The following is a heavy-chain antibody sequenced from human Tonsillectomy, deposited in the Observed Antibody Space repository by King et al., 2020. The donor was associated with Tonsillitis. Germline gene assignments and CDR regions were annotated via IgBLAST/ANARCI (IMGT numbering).Heavy chain of an antibody. CDR2: IYWNDDK. Sequence: TLKESGPTLVKPTQTLTLTCTFSGFSLSTSGVGVGWIRQPPGKALEWLALIYWNDDKRYSPSLKSRLTITKDTSKNQVVLTMTNMDPVDTATYYCAHAEMATYCFDYWGQGTLVTVSS. CDR1: GFSLSTSGVG. V-gene: IGHV2-5*01. J-gene: IGHJ4*02. CDR3: AHAEMATYCFDY. D-gene: IGHD5-24*01.